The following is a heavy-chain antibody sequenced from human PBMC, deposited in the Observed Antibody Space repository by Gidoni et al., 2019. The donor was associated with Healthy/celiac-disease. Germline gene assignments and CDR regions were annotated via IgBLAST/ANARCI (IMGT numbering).Heavy chain of an antibody. Sequence: EVKLVESGGGLVQPGGSLRLSCASSGFTFSSSSMGWVRQAPGKGLEWVSAISGSGGSTYYADSVKGRFTISRDNSKNTLYLQMNSLRAEDTAVYYCAKGYITMIVVVIPAFDIWGQGTMVTVSS. CDR1: GFTFSSSS. CDR3: AKGYITMIVVVIPAFDI. V-gene: IGHV3-23*04. D-gene: IGHD3-22*01. CDR2: ISGSGGST. J-gene: IGHJ3*02.